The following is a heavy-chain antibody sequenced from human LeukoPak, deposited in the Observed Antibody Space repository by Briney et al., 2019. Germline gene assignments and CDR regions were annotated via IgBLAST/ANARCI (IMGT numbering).Heavy chain of an antibody. V-gene: IGHV4-39*07. CDR2: IYYSGST. CDR3: ARRSLLGYCSGGSCSGHQDYFDY. CDR1: GGSISSSSYH. Sequence: SETLSLTCTVSGGSISSSSYHWGWIRQPPGKGLEWIGSIYYSGSTYYNPSLKSRVTISVDTSKNQFSLKLSSVTAADTAVYYCARRSLLGYCSGGSCSGHQDYFDYWGQGTLVTVSS. J-gene: IGHJ4*02. D-gene: IGHD2-15*01.